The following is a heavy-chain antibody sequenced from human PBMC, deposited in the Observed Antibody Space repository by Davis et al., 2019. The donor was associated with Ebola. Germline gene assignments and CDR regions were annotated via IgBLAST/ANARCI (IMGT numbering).Heavy chain of an antibody. D-gene: IGHD7-27*01. Sequence: ASVKVSCKASGYTFITYHIHWVRQAPGQGLEWLGIINTSADSTFSAQKFQGRVTITRDTSANTAYVEVSSLRSEDTAVFYCVGERPGTGIYDYWGQGTLVTVSS. J-gene: IGHJ4*02. CDR2: INTSADST. V-gene: IGHV1-46*01. CDR1: GYTFITYH. CDR3: VGERPGTGIYDY.